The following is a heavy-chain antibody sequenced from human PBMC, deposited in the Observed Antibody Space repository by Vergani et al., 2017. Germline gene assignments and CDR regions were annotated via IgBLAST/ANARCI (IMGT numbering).Heavy chain of an antibody. J-gene: IGHJ6*03. Sequence: QVHLQESGPGLVKPSETLSLTCSVSNYSIGRDYFWGWIRRSPGKGLEYIASIYHGGMTYYNPSLKSRLTMSVDKSRNQFSLTLNSVTATDTAIYFCARVNTETNGHLYYYYYMDVWGQGTAVTVS. CDR1: NYSIGRDYF. CDR2: IYHGGMT. D-gene: IGHD4-11*01. V-gene: IGHV4-38-2*02. CDR3: ARVNTETNGHLYYYYYMDV.